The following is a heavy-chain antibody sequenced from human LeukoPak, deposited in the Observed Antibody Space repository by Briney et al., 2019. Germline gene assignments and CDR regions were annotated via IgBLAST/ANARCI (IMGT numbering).Heavy chain of an antibody. J-gene: IGHJ4*02. CDR3: ASTTGLRGYTVTTFNY. CDR1: GGSISSYY. V-gene: IGHV4-59*01. Sequence: PSETLSLTCTVSGGSISSYYWSWIRQPPGKGLEWIGYIYYSGSTNYNPSLKSRVTISVDTSKNQFSLKLSSVTAADTAVYYCASTTGLRGYTVTTFNYWGQGTLVTVSS. CDR2: IYYSGST. D-gene: IGHD4-17*01.